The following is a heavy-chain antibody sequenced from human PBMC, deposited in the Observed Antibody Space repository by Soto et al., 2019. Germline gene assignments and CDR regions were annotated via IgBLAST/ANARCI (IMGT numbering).Heavy chain of an antibody. CDR2: ISYDGSDK. Sequence: QVQLVESGGGVVQPGRSLRLSCAASGFTFNSYGMHWVRQAPGKGLEWVAVISYDGSDKYYADSVKGRFTISRDNSKNTLYLQMNSLRAEDTAVYYCSKDLDGLQGLVDSSFCFDYWGQGTLVTVS. V-gene: IGHV3-30*18. CDR3: SKDLDGLQGLVDSSFCFDY. D-gene: IGHD3-16*02. J-gene: IGHJ4*02. CDR1: GFTFNSYG.